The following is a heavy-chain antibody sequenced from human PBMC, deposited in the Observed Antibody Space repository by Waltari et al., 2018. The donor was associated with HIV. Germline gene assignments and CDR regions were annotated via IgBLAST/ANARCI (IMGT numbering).Heavy chain of an antibody. CDR1: GFSVSNNY. Sequence: EVRLVESGGGLVQPGGSLRLSCAASGFSVSNNYMNWVRQAPGKGLELVSVIYSGGSTFYADSVKGRFTASRDNSNNTVFLQMNSLRPEDTAVYYCARDIGYSSGWFGALNWGQCTLVSVSS. V-gene: IGHV3-66*02. D-gene: IGHD6-19*01. CDR3: ARDIGYSSGWFGALN. CDR2: IYSGGST. J-gene: IGHJ1*01.